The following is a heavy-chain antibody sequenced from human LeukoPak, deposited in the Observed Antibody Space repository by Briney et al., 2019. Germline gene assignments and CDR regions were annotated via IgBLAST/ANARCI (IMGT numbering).Heavy chain of an antibody. V-gene: IGHV3-48*03. CDR3: ASPQYYFDY. D-gene: IGHD5-24*01. CDR1: GFTFSTYE. CDR2: ISSSGSTT. J-gene: IGHJ4*02. Sequence: RGSLRLSCAASGFTFSTYEMNWVRQAPGKGLEWVSHISSSGSTTYYADSVKGRFTISRDNAKNSLYLQMNSLRAEDTAVYYCASPQYYFDYWGQGTLVTVSS.